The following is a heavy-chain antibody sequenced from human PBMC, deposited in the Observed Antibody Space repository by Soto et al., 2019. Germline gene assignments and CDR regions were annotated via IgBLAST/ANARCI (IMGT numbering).Heavy chain of an antibody. D-gene: IGHD6-13*01. CDR3: ERGALRRSSWVHSDY. J-gene: IGHJ4*02. CDR2: IYYSGST. Sequence: SETLSLTCTVSGGSISSYYWSWIRQPPGKGLEWIGYIYYSGSTNYNPSLKSRVTISVDTSKNQFSLKLSSVTAADTAVYYCERGALRRSSWVHSDYCGQGRLLTVSS. CDR1: GGSISSYY. V-gene: IGHV4-59*01.